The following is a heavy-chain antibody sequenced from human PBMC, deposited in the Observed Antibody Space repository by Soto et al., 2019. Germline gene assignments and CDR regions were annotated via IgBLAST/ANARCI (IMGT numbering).Heavy chain of an antibody. V-gene: IGHV4-4*07. Sequence: SETLSLTCTVSGGSISSYYWSWIRQPAGKGLEWIGRIYTSGSTNYNHSLKSRVTMSVDTSKNQFSLKLSSVTAADTAVYYCAREGDLRGVIMPYYYYGMDVWGQGTAVTVSS. J-gene: IGHJ6*02. D-gene: IGHD3-10*01. CDR3: AREGDLRGVIMPYYYYGMDV. CDR1: GGSISSYY. CDR2: IYTSGST.